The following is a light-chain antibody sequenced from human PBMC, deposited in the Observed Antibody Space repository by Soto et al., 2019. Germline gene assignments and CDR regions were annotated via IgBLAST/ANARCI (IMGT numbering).Light chain of an antibody. CDR1: SSNIGANYD. Sequence: QSVLTQPPSVSGAPGQRVTISCTGSSSNIGANYDVHWYQQVPGTAPKLLIYGNTNRPSGVPDRFSGSKSGTSASLAITGLQAEDEADYYCQSYDNTLSGSRVFGGGTQLTVL. J-gene: IGLJ3*02. CDR2: GNT. V-gene: IGLV1-40*01. CDR3: QSYDNTLSGSRV.